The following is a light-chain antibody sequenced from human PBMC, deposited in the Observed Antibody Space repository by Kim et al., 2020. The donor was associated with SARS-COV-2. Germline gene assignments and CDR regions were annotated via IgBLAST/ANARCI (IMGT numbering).Light chain of an antibody. Sequence: SVALGQTARITCGGKNIGSKNVHWYQQKPGQAPVLVIYRNSNRPSGIPERFSGSNSGNTATLTISRAQVGDEADYYCQVWDSSTVVFGGGTQLTVL. V-gene: IGLV3-9*01. CDR3: QVWDSSTVV. CDR2: RNS. CDR1: NIGSKN. J-gene: IGLJ2*01.